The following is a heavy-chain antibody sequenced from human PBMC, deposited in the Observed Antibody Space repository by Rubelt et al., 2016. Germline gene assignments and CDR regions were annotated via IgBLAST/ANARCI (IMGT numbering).Heavy chain of an antibody. J-gene: IGHJ5*02. CDR1: GFTFSTSG. CDR2: IVYSGDAQ. D-gene: IGHD3-3*01. V-gene: IGHV3-21*01. Sequence: EVQLVESGGGLVKPGGSQTLSCAASGFTFSTSGMTWIRQAPGKGLEWVSTIVYSGDAQYYADSVKGRFTISRDNARNSRFRQMNSLKVDDTAIYYCARDASEWSRDSWGQGTLVTVSS. CDR3: ARDASEWSRDS.